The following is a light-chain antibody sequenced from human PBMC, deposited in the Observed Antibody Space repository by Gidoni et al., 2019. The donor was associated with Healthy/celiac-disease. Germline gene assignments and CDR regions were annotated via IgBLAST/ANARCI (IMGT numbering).Light chain of an antibody. J-gene: IGKJ2*01. CDR1: PSVSSY. V-gene: IGKV3-11*01. CDR3: QQRSNWPPYT. Sequence: EIVLTQSPATLSLSPGERATLSCRASPSVSSYLAWYQQKPGQAPRLLIYDASNRATGIPARFSGSGSGTDFTLTISSLEPEDFAVYYCQQRSNWPPYTFGQGPKLEIK. CDR2: DAS.